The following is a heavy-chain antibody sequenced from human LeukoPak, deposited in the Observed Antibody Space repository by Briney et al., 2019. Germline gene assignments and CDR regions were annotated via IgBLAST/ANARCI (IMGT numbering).Heavy chain of an antibody. CDR1: GGPISSSSYY. Sequence: SETLSLTCTVSGGPISSSSYYWGWIRQPPGKGLEWIGSIYYSGSTYYNPSLKSRVTISVDTSKNQFSLKLSSVTAADTAVYYCARHAPAAGRYYYYMDVWGKGTTVTVSS. J-gene: IGHJ6*03. V-gene: IGHV4-39*07. D-gene: IGHD6-13*01. CDR2: IYYSGST. CDR3: ARHAPAAGRYYYYMDV.